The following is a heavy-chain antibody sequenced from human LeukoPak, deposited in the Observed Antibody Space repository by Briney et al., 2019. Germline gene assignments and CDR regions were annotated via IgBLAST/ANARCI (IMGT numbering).Heavy chain of an antibody. Sequence: SETLSLTCTVAGGSVSSGSYCWSWIRQPPGKGLEWIGHIYYSGSTNYNPSLKSRVTISVDTSKNQFSLKLSSVTAADTAVYYCARGDDSSGYYIPRFDYWGQGTLVTVSS. CDR3: ARGDDSSGYYIPRFDY. J-gene: IGHJ4*02. D-gene: IGHD3-22*01. CDR2: IYYSGST. V-gene: IGHV4-61*01. CDR1: GGSVSSGSYC.